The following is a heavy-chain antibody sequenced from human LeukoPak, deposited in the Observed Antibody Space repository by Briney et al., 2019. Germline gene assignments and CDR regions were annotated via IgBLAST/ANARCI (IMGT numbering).Heavy chain of an antibody. V-gene: IGHV3-21*01. J-gene: IGHJ5*02. CDR2: ITSSSSYI. CDR1: GFIFSNYN. CDR3: AGYNWFDP. Sequence: PGGCLRLSCSASGFIFSNYNMDSVRQAPGKGLEWVSSITSSSSYIYYADSVKGRFTISRDNAKNSLYLQMHSLRAEDTAVYYCAGYNWFDPWGQGTLVVVSS.